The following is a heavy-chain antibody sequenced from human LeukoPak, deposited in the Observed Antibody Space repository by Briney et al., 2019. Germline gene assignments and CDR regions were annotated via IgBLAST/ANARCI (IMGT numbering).Heavy chain of an antibody. Sequence: SETLSLTCAVYGESFSGYYWSWIRQPPGKGLEWIGEINHSGSTNYNPSLKSRVTISVDTSKNQFSLKLSSVTAADTAVYYCARAGIVVVPAARGRDYYYYGMDVWGKGTTVTVSS. J-gene: IGHJ6*04. CDR1: GESFSGYY. V-gene: IGHV4-34*01. CDR3: ARAGIVVVPAARGRDYYYYGMDV. D-gene: IGHD2-2*01. CDR2: INHSGST.